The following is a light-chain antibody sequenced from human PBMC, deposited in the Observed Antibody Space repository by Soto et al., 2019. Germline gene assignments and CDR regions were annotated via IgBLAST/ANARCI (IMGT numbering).Light chain of an antibody. CDR3: QQYDSSPRT. V-gene: IGKV3-20*01. J-gene: IGKJ1*01. CDR1: QSVSSSY. Sequence: EVVLTQSPGTLSLSPGERATLSCRASQSVSSSYLAWYQQKPGQAPRLLIYGASSRATGIPDRFSGSGSGTDFTLTISRLEPEDSAVYYCQQYDSSPRTFGQWTKVE. CDR2: GAS.